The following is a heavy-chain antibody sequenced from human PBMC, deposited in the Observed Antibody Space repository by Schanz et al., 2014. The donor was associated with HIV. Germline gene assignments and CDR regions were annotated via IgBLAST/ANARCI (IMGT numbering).Heavy chain of an antibody. CDR2: IWYDGNTK. J-gene: IGHJ4*02. Sequence: QVQLVESGGGVVQPGRSLRLSCAASGFSFNSYGLHWVRQAPGKGLEWVAVIWYDGNTKYYGDSVKGRFTISRDNSKNTLFLQMTTLRIDDTAVYYCAKPEYDSRGNSQSHFDYWGQGTLVTVSS. V-gene: IGHV3-33*06. CDR1: GFSFNSYG. D-gene: IGHD3-22*01. CDR3: AKPEYDSRGNSQSHFDY.